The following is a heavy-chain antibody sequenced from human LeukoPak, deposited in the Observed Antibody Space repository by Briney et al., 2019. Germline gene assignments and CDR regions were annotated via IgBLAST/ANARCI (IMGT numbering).Heavy chain of an antibody. CDR2: ISYDGSNK. Sequence: GGSLRLSCAASGFTFSSYAMHWVRQAPGKGLEWVALISYDGSNKYYADSVKGRFTISRDNSKSTLYLQMNSLRAEDTAVYYCARFYANEWELPHWGQGTLVTVSS. J-gene: IGHJ4*02. CDR1: GFTFSSYA. V-gene: IGHV3-30*04. D-gene: IGHD1-26*01. CDR3: ARFYANEWELPH.